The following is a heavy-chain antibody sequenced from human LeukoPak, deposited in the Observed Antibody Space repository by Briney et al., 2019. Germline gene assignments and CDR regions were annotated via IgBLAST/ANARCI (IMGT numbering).Heavy chain of an antibody. Sequence: GGSLRLSCAASGFTFSSYSMNWVCQAPGKGLEWVSSISSSSSYIYYADSVKGRFTISRDNAKNSLYLQMNSLRAEDTAVYYCARALLYDFWSGFYYYYYGMDVWGQGTTVTVSS. CDR1: GFTFSSYS. J-gene: IGHJ6*02. D-gene: IGHD3-3*01. CDR3: ARALLYDFWSGFYYYYYGMDV. CDR2: ISSSSSYI. V-gene: IGHV3-21*01.